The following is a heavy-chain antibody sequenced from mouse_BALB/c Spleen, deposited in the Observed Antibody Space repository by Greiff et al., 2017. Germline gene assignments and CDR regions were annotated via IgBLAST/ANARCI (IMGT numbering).Heavy chain of an antibody. CDR2: IYPGNSDT. CDR1: GYTFTSYW. Sequence: DVQLQESGTVLARPGASVKMSCKASGYTFTSYWMHWVKQRPGQGLEWIGAIYPGNSDTSYNQKFKGKAKLTAVTSTSTAYMELSSLTNEDSAVYYCTRSEVPRRFMDYWGQGTSVTVSS. CDR3: TRSEVPRRFMDY. D-gene: IGHD1-2*01. V-gene: IGHV1-5*01. J-gene: IGHJ4*01.